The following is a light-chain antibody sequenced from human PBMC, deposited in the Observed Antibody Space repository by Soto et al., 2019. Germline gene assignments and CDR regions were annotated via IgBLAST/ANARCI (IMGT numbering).Light chain of an antibody. V-gene: IGKV1-39*01. CDR3: QKSYSTPIN. Sequence: DIQMTQSPSSLSSSLGDIVTITCRASQSISSYLNWYQQKPGKAPKLLIYAASSLQSGVPSRFSGSGSGTDFNLTISSLQPEDFATYYCQKSYSTPINFGQGTRLEIK. CDR2: AAS. J-gene: IGKJ5*01. CDR1: QSISSY.